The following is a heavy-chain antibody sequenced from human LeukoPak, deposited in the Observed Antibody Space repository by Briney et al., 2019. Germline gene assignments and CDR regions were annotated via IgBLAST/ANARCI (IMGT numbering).Heavy chain of an antibody. Sequence: PGGSLRLSCAASGFTFSRSAMHWVRQAPGKGLEWVAFIRYDGSYKKYADSVKGRFTISRDNSKNTLYLQMNSLRAEDTAVYYCAKDGGVRGPDYYYYMDVWGKGTTVTISS. CDR2: IRYDGSYK. J-gene: IGHJ6*03. V-gene: IGHV3-30*02. CDR3: AKDGGVRGPDYYYYMDV. CDR1: GFTFSRSA. D-gene: IGHD3-10*01.